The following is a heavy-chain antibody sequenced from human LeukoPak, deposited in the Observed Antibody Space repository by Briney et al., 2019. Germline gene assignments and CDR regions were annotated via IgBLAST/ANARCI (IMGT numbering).Heavy chain of an antibody. D-gene: IGHD4-11*01. CDR1: GFTFSSYW. CDR3: AREDHSNYNY. Sequence: GGSLRLSCAVSGFTFSSYWMSWVRQAPGKGLEWVANIKQDGGERSYVDSVKGRFTISRDNAKNSLYLQMNSLRVEDTAVYYCAREDHSNYNYWGQGTLVTVSS. V-gene: IGHV3-7*01. J-gene: IGHJ4*02. CDR2: IKQDGGER.